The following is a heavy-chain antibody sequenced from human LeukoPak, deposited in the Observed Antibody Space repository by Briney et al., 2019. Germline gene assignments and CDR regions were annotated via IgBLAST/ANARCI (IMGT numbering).Heavy chain of an antibody. J-gene: IGHJ6*03. V-gene: IGHV4-4*07. CDR1: GGSISSYY. CDR3: AKIGVVPATRPYYYMDV. Sequence: PSETLSLTCTVSGGSISSYYWSWIRQPAGKGLEWIGRIYTSGSTNYNPSLKSRVTMSVDASKNQFSLKLSSVTAADTALYYCAKIGVVPATRPYYYMDVWGKGTTVTVSS. CDR2: IYTSGST. D-gene: IGHD2-2*01.